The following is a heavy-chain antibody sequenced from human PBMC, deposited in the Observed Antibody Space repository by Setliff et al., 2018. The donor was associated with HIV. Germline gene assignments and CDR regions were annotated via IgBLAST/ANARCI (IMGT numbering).Heavy chain of an antibody. CDR1: GFTFRSYA. D-gene: IGHD6-19*01. CDR3: TRMIPPRSNRFSSGWFDY. Sequence: PGGSLRLSCAASGFTFRSYAMHWVRQAPGKGLEWVSSISSSGTYIYYADSMKGRFTISRDKAGNSLYLQMNNVRAEDTAVYYCTRMIPPRSNRFSSGWFDYWGQGTVVTVSS. J-gene: IGHJ4*02. V-gene: IGHV3-21*01. CDR2: ISSSGTYI.